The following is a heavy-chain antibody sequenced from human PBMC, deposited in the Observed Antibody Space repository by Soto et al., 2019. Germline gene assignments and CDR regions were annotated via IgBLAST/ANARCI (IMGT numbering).Heavy chain of an antibody. V-gene: IGHV4-39*01. Sequence: SETLSLTCTVSGGSISSSSYYWGWIRQPPGKGLEWIGSIYYSGSTYYNPSLKSRVTISVDTSKNQFSLKLSSVTAADTAVYYCARQSHDSGYDLYYFDYWGQGTLVTVSS. CDR2: IYYSGST. CDR1: GGSISSSSYY. J-gene: IGHJ4*02. D-gene: IGHD5-12*01. CDR3: ARQSHDSGYDLYYFDY.